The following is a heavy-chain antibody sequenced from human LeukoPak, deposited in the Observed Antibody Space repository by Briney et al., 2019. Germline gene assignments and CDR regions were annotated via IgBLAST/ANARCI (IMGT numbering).Heavy chain of an antibody. J-gene: IGHJ4*02. CDR2: INPNSGGT. CDR1: GYTFTGYY. Sequence: ASVKVSCKAYGYTFTGYYMHWERQAPGQGLEWMGWINPNSGGTNYAQKFQGWVTMTRDTSISTAYMELSRLRSDDTAVYYCARDSTGPARLDYWGQGTLVTVSS. V-gene: IGHV1-2*04. CDR3: ARDSTGPARLDY. D-gene: IGHD1-1*01.